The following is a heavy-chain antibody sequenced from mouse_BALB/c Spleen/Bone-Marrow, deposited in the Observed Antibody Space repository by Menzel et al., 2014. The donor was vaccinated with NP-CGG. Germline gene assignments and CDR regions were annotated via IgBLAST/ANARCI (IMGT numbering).Heavy chain of an antibody. J-gene: IGHJ1*01. CDR2: IDPENGDT. D-gene: IGHD1-3*01. V-gene: IGHV14-1*01. CDR1: GFNIKDYY. CDR3: ARQEFAIYWYFDV. Sequence: EVQLVESVAELVKPGASVKLSCTASGFNIKDYYMHWVKQRPEQGLEWIGWIDPENGDTEYAPKFQGKATMTADTSSNTAYLQLSSLTSEDTAVYYCARQEFAIYWYFDVWGAGTTVTVSS.